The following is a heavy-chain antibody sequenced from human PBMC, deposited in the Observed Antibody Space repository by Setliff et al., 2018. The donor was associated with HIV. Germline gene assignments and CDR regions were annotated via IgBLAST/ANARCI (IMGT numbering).Heavy chain of an antibody. CDR1: GGSISSHY. CDR2: IYYSGST. D-gene: IGHD3-10*01. J-gene: IGHJ6*03. CDR3: ARTFVVFRVRGVSSVYMDV. V-gene: IGHV4-59*11. Sequence: PSETLSLTCTDSGGSISSHYWSWIRQPPGKGLEWIGYIYYSGSTNYNPSLKSRVTISVDTSKNQFSLKLSSVTAADTAVYYCARTFVVFRVRGVSSVYMDVWGKGTTVTVSS.